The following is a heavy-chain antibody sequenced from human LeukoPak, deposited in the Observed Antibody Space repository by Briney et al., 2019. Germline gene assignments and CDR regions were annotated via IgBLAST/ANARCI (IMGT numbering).Heavy chain of an antibody. CDR3: ARAVGYFWSGPRFDY. CDR1: GFTFNSYW. J-gene: IGHJ4*02. Sequence: GGSLRLSCAASGFTFNSYWMSWVRQAPGKGLEWVANIKQDGSEKYYVDSVKGRFTFSRDNAKNSLYLQMNSLRAEDTAVHYCARAVGYFWSGPRFDYWGQGALVTVSS. CDR2: IKQDGSEK. V-gene: IGHV3-7*01. D-gene: IGHD3-3*01.